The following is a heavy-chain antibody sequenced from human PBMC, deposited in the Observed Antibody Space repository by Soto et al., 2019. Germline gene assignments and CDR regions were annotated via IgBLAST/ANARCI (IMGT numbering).Heavy chain of an antibody. CDR3: ARFTRGSSGDY. CDR1: GFTFNTYW. J-gene: IGHJ4*02. Sequence: EVQLVESGGDLVQPGGSLRLSCVASGFTFNTYWMSWVRQAPGKGLEWVANIKEDGSVKYYVDSVKGRFTISRDNAKNLLYLQMNSLGAGDTAMYYCARFTRGSSGDYWGQGTLVTVSS. CDR2: IKEDGSVK. V-gene: IGHV3-7*01. D-gene: IGHD6-25*01.